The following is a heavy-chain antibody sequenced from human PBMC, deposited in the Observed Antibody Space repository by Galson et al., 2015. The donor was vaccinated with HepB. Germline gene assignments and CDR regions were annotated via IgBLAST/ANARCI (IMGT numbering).Heavy chain of an antibody. V-gene: IGHV3-9*01. CDR1: GFTFDDYA. J-gene: IGHJ4*02. CDR3: AKDGGGGSGYLTPYYFDY. D-gene: IGHD3-22*01. Sequence: SLRLSCAASGFTFDDYAMHWVRQAPGKGLEWVSGISWNSGSIGYADSVKGRFTISRDNAKNSLYLQMNSLRAEDTALYYCAKDGGGGSGYLTPYYFDYWGQGTLVTVSS. CDR2: ISWNSGSI.